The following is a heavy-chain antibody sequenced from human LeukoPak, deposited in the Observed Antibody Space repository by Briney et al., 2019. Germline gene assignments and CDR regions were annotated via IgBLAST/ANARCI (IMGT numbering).Heavy chain of an antibody. V-gene: IGHV3-30-3*01. Sequence: GGSLRLSCAASGFILSEYAMHWVRQAPGKGLEWLAVISFDGNNENYADSVKGRFTISRDNSKSTLYLQMNSLRAEDTAVYYCARHRTVTTKMKYFDYWGQGTLVTVSS. CDR3: ARHRTVTTKMKYFDY. D-gene: IGHD1-14*01. J-gene: IGHJ4*02. CDR1: GFILSEYA. CDR2: ISFDGNNE.